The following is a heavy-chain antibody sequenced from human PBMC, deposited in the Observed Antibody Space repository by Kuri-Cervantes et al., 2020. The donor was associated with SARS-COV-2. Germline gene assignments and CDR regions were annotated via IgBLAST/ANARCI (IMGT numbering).Heavy chain of an antibody. V-gene: IGHV4-34*01. J-gene: IGHJ6*02. CDR3: ARDRAEYCSGGSCYGGYYYGMDV. D-gene: IGHD2-15*01. CDR1: GGSFSGYY. CDR2: INHSGST. Sequence: SETLSLTCAVYGGSFSGYYWSWIRQPPGKGLEWIGEINHSGSTNYNPSLKSRVTISVDTSKNQFSLKLSSVTAADTAVYYCARDRAEYCSGGSCYGGYYYGMDVWGQGTTVTVSS.